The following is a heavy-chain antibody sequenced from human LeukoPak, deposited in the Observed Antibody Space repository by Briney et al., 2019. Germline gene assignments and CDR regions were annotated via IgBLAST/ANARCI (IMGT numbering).Heavy chain of an antibody. CDR3: ARGRSIVVGAHDDYFDY. Sequence: GGSLRLSCAASGFTFSSYSMNWVRRAPGKGLEWVSSISSSSSYIYYADSVKGRFTISRDNAKNSLYLQMNSLRAEDTAVYYCARGRSIVVGAHDDYFDYWGQGTLVTVSS. J-gene: IGHJ4*02. D-gene: IGHD3-22*01. V-gene: IGHV3-21*01. CDR2: ISSSSSYI. CDR1: GFTFSSYS.